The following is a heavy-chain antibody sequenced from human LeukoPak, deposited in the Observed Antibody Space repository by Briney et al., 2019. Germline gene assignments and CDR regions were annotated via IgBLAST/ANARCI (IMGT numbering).Heavy chain of an antibody. D-gene: IGHD4-17*01. V-gene: IGHV4-59*01. CDR3: ARDNDYLDAFDI. CDR1: GGSISSYY. Sequence: SETLSLTCTASGGSISSYYWSWIRQPPGKGLEWIGYIYYSGSTNYNSSLKSRVTISVDTSENQFSLKLSSVTAADTAVYYCARDNDYLDAFDIWGQGTMVTVSS. CDR2: IYYSGST. J-gene: IGHJ3*02.